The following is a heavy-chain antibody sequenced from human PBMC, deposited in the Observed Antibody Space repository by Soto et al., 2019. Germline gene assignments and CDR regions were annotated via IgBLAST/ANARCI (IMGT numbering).Heavy chain of an antibody. CDR1: GFTFNFFG. D-gene: IGHD5-12*01. CDR2: ISFDGSEK. Sequence: QEPLVESGGGVVQAGRSLRLSCAAYGFTFNFFGMHWVRQAPGKGLEWVAVISFDGSEKYYADSVKGRFTMSRDNSKNLVYLEMSSLRHADSSVYYCAKERRYSFDAFDIWRHGTIVTVSS. CDR3: AKERRYSFDAFDI. J-gene: IGHJ3*02. V-gene: IGHV3-30*18.